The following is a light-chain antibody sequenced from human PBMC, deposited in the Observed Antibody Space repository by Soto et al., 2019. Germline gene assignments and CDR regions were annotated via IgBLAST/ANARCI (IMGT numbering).Light chain of an antibody. CDR2: GTS. J-gene: IGKJ4*01. CDR3: QQYGTSPLP. V-gene: IGKV3-20*01. CDR1: QPITTSS. Sequence: EIVVPQSPGTLYLSPGERGTLSCRAGQPITTSSLAWYQQRPCQAPSLLILGTSTRASDTPDRFSGRGSGTDVTLSITRLEPGDFAVYYCQQYGTSPLPFGGANRLEIK.